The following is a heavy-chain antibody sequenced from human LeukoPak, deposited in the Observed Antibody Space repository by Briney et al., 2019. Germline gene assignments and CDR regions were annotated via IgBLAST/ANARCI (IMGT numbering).Heavy chain of an antibody. J-gene: IGHJ4*02. CDR3: ARGRLQFDY. D-gene: IGHD5-24*01. CDR2: IYYSGST. Sequence: PSETLSLTCTVSGYSISSGYYWGWIRQPPGKGLEWIGYIYYSGSTNYNPSLKSRVTISVDTSKNQFSLKLSSVTAADTAVYYCARGRLQFDYWGQGTLVTVSS. CDR1: GYSISSGYY. V-gene: IGHV4-61*01.